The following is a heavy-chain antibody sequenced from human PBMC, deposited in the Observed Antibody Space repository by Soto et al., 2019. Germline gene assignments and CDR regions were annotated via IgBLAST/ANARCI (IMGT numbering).Heavy chain of an antibody. J-gene: IGHJ4*02. V-gene: IGHV4-30-2*01. CDR1: GGSISSGGYS. CDR2: IYHSGST. CDR3: ARDGDYFGSGSPPLLSK. D-gene: IGHD3-10*01. Sequence: SETLSLTCVVSGGSISSGGYSWSWIRQPPGKGLEWIGYIYHSGSTYYNPSLKSRVTISVDRSKNQFSLKLSSVTAADTAVYYCARDGDYFGSGSPPLLSKWGQGTLVTVSS.